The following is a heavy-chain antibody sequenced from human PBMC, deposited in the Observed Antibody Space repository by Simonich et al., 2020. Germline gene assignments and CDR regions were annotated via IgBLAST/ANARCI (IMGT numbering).Heavy chain of an antibody. CDR3: ARDPVVPAAIRNAFDI. V-gene: IGHV1-2*02. Sequence: QVQLVQSGAEVKKPGASVKVSCKASGYTFPGYYRHWVRQAPGQGLEWMGWINPNIGGTNYAQKFQGRVTMTRDTSISTAYMELSRLRSDDTAVYYCARDPVVPAAIRNAFDIWGQGTMVTVSS. CDR2: INPNIGGT. J-gene: IGHJ3*02. CDR1: GYTFPGYY. D-gene: IGHD2-2*01.